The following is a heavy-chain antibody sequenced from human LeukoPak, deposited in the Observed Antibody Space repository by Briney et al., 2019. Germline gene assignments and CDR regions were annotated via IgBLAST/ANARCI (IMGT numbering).Heavy chain of an antibody. CDR3: ARGNDILIAYRPDNCFDP. CDR1: GDSFSSNSAA. CDR2: TYYRSKRYN. J-gene: IGHJ5*02. Sequence: SQTLSLTCAVSGDSFSSNSAAWHWLRQSPSRGLEWLGRTYYRSKRYNDYAVSVKSRITINPDTSKNQFSLQLNSVTPEDTAVYYCARGNDILIAYRPDNCFDPWGQGTLVTVSS. V-gene: IGHV6-1*01. D-gene: IGHD3-9*01.